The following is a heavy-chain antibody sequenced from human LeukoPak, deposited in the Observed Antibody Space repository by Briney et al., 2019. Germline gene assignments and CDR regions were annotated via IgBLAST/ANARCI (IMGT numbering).Heavy chain of an antibody. CDR1: GFTFSSYW. D-gene: IGHD2-15*01. V-gene: IGHV3-7*01. CDR3: ARGSYCSGVSCYYGY. CDR2: IKQDGSER. J-gene: IGHJ4*02. Sequence: PGGSLRLSCAASGFTFSSYWMSWVRQAPGKGLEWVADIKQDGSERYYVDSVKGRFTISRDNAKNSLYLQVNSLRAEDTAVYYCARGSYCSGVSCYYGYWGQGTLVTVSS.